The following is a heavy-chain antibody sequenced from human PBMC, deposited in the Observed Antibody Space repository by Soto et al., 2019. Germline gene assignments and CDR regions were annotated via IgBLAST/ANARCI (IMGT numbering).Heavy chain of an antibody. CDR2: INAGNGNT. CDR1: GYTFTSYA. Sequence: GASVKVSCKASGYTFTSYAMHWVRQAPGQRLEWMGWINAGNGNTKYSQKFQGRVTITRDTSASTAYMELSSLRSEDTAVYYCARSYLGSSAWYSWLDPQGQGSMFTISS. D-gene: IGHD6-19*01. CDR3: ARSYLGSSAWYSWLDP. J-gene: IGHJ5*02. V-gene: IGHV1-3*01.